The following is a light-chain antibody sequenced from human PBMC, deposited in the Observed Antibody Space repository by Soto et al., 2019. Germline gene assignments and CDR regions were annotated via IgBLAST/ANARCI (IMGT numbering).Light chain of an antibody. CDR1: QGISRW. J-gene: IGKJ1*01. CDR2: DAS. Sequence: IQMTQSPSTMSASVGDRVTINCRASQGISRWLAWYQQKPGKPPKLLINDASGLDNGVPSRFSGSGYGTEFTLTISGLQHEDFENLYCQQYDTCPWTFGQGTNVDIK. V-gene: IGKV1-5*01. CDR3: QQYDTCPWT.